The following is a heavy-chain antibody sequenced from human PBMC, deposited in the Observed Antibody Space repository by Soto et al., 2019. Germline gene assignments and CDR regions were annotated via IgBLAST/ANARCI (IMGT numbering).Heavy chain of an antibody. V-gene: IGHV4-31*03. Sequence: SETLSLTCTVSGGSISSGGYYWSWIRQHPGKGLEWIGYIYYSGSTYYNPSLKSRVTISVDTSKNQFSLKLSSVTAADTAVYYCARCSGSYQERYFDYWGQGTLVTVSS. CDR1: GGSISSGGYY. D-gene: IGHD1-26*01. CDR2: IYYSGST. J-gene: IGHJ4*02. CDR3: ARCSGSYQERYFDY.